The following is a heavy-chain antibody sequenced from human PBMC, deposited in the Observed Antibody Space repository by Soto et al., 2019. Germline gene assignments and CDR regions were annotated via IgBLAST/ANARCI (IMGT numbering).Heavy chain of an antibody. Sequence: ASVKVSCKASGYTFTSYGISWVRQAPGQGLEWMGWISAYNGNTNYAQKLQGRVTMTTDTSTSTAYMELRSLRSDDTAVYYCARVWAYDFWSGYNNFDYWGQGTLVTVSS. CDR2: ISAYNGNT. CDR1: GYTFTSYG. J-gene: IGHJ4*02. D-gene: IGHD3-3*01. CDR3: ARVWAYDFWSGYNNFDY. V-gene: IGHV1-18*04.